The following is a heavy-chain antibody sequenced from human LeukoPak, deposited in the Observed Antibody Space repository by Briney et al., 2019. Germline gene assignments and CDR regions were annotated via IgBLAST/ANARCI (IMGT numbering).Heavy chain of an antibody. CDR3: AKDRGGMIVVSDFDY. D-gene: IGHD3-22*01. CDR2: ISGSGGST. CDR1: GFTVSGNY. V-gene: IGHV3-23*01. Sequence: GGSLRLSCAASGFTVSGNYMSWVRQAPGKGLEWVSAISGSGGSTYYADSVKGRFTISRDNPKNTLYLQMNSLRAEDTAVYYCAKDRGGMIVVSDFDYWGQGTLVTVSS. J-gene: IGHJ4*02.